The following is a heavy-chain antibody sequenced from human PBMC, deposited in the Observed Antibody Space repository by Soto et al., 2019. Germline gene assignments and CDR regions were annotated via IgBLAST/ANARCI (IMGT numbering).Heavy chain of an antibody. CDR3: ARDKDSSARPRAEFDY. CDR1: GYMFTSYF. V-gene: IGHV1-46*01. Sequence: QGHLVQSGAEVKRPGAPVRVSCESSGYMFTSYFIHWVRQAPGQGLEWVGVINPSDGTTTYAQKFQARITMTRDTSTTTVDMELSSLRSEDTAVYYCARDKDSSARPRAEFDYWGQGTLITVSS. D-gene: IGHD6-19*01. J-gene: IGHJ4*02. CDR2: INPSDGTT.